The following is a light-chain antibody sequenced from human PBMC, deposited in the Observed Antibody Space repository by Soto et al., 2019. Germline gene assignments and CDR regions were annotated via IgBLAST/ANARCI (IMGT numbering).Light chain of an antibody. Sequence: ESVLTQSPGTLSLSPGERATLSCRASQSVTNNYLAWYQQKPGQAPRLLIYGISSRATGIPDRFSGSGSGTDFTLTISRLEPEDFAVYYCQQYARSPWTFGQGTKVDIK. CDR3: QQYARSPWT. CDR1: QSVTNNY. CDR2: GIS. J-gene: IGKJ1*01. V-gene: IGKV3-20*01.